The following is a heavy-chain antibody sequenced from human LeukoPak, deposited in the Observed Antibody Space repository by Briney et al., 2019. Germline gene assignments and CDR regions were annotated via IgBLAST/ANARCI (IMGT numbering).Heavy chain of an antibody. Sequence: ASVKVSCKASGYTFTDYYMEWVRQAPGQGREWMGWIDPNSGGTNYAQKFQGRFTMTRDTSISTAYMELSRLRSDDTAVYYCARVRSYCTNGVCYWDLDYWGQGTLVTVSS. CDR1: GYTFTDYY. CDR2: IDPNSGGT. J-gene: IGHJ4*02. V-gene: IGHV1-2*02. D-gene: IGHD2-8*01. CDR3: ARVRSYCTNGVCYWDLDY.